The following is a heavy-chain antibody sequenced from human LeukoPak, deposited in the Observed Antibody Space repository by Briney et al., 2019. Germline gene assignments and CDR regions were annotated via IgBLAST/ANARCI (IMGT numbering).Heavy chain of an antibody. CDR3: AREGRYCSGGSCLDY. Sequence: SETLSLTCTVSGGSVSSTSYYWSWIRQPPGKGLEWIGYICYSGSTNYNPSLKSRVTISVDTSKNQFSLRLSSVTAADTAVYYCAREGRYCSGGSCLDYWGQGTLVTVSS. J-gene: IGHJ4*02. CDR2: ICYSGST. V-gene: IGHV4-61*01. D-gene: IGHD2-15*01. CDR1: GGSVSSTSYY.